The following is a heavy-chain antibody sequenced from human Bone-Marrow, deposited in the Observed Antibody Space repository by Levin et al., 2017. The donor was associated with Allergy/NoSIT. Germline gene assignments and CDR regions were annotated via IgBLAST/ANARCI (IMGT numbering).Heavy chain of an antibody. CDR1: GFTSNIYV. Sequence: GGSLRLSCVASGFTSNIYVMRWVRQAPGKGLEWVSSITDDGGTYYGDSVKGRFTITRDNSKNTLYLQITSLRAEDTAVYYCAKSMTPTTRFGMDVWGTGTTVTVSS. CDR2: ITDDGGT. V-gene: IGHV3-23*01. D-gene: IGHD4-11*01. J-gene: IGHJ6*03. CDR3: AKSMTPTTRFGMDV.